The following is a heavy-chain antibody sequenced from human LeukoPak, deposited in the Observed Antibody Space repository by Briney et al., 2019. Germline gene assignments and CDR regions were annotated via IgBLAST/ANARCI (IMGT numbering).Heavy chain of an antibody. D-gene: IGHD6-13*01. CDR2: INHSGST. V-gene: IGHV4-34*01. J-gene: IGHJ6*02. CDR3: ATQTGRSWFGYYYYYGMDV. CDR1: GGSFSGYY. Sequence: SETLSLTCAVYGGSFSGYYWSWIRQPPGKGLEWIGEINHSGSTNYNPSLKSRVTISVDTSKNQFSLKLSSVTAADTAVYYCATQTGRSWFGYYYYYGMDVWGQGTTVTVSS.